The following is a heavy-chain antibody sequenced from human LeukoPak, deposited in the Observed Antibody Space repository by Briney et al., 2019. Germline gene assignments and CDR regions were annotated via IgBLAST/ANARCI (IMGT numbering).Heavy chain of an antibody. CDR3: ARYLVAADAFDF. CDR2: INTNNGNT. J-gene: IGHJ3*01. Sequence: ASVKVSCKASGYTFTSYGISWVRQAPGQGLEWMGWINTNNGNTNYVQRLQGRVTMTTDTSTTTAYMELRSLGSDDTAVYYCARYLVAADAFDFWGQGTMVAVSS. CDR1: GYTFTSYG. D-gene: IGHD2-15*01. V-gene: IGHV1-18*01.